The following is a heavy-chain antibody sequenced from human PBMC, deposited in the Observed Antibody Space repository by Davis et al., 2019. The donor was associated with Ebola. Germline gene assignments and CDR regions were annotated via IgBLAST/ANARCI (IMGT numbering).Heavy chain of an antibody. J-gene: IGHJ4*02. D-gene: IGHD5/OR15-5a*01. CDR1: GDMFTAYG. Sequence: AASVKVSCKTAGDMFTAYGITWVRQAPGQGLEWLGWISGYNGITNLAQNVRGRVTLTTDTSTSTDYMELTSLGVDDTAVYYCARDVDIVSTIPLDYWGQGTLVTVSS. CDR3: ARDVDIVSTIPLDY. V-gene: IGHV1-18*01. CDR2: ISGYNGIT.